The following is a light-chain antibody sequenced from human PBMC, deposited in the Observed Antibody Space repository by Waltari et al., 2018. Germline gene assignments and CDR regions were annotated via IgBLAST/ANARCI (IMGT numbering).Light chain of an antibody. J-gene: IGLJ2*01. CDR2: GNS. CDR1: SSNIRAGYD. Sequence: QSVLTQPPSVSGAPVQRVTSPCTGRSSNIRAGYDVHWYQQRPGTAPKLIIYGNSNRPSGVPDRFSGSKSGTSASLAITGLQAEDEADYYCQSYDSSLSGSVFGGGTNLTVL. CDR3: QSYDSSLSGSV. V-gene: IGLV1-40*01.